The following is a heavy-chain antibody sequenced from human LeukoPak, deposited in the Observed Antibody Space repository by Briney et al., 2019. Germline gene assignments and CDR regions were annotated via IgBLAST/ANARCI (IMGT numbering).Heavy chain of an antibody. CDR1: GYTFTSYG. J-gene: IGHJ6*02. D-gene: IGHD2-15*01. CDR2: ISAYNGNT. V-gene: IGHV1-18*01. Sequence: ASVKVSCKASGYTFTSYGISWVRQAPGQGLEWMGWISAYNGNTNYAQKLQGRVTMTTDTSTSTAYMELGSLRSDDTAVYYCARDDLTCSGGSCYNYYYYYGMDVWGQGTTVTVSS. CDR3: ARDDLTCSGGSCYNYYYYYGMDV.